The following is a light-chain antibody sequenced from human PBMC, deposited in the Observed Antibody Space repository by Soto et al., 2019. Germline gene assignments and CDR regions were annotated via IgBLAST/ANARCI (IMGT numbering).Light chain of an antibody. V-gene: IGKV1-5*01. CDR2: DAS. Sequence: DIRMTQSPSTLSASAGDRVTLTCRASQSIGEWLAWYQQKPGKAPKLLISDASSLESGVPARFSGSGSGTEFTLTINSLQPEDFATYFCQQYNSYSRTFGQGTKVDIK. J-gene: IGKJ1*01. CDR1: QSIGEW. CDR3: QQYNSYSRT.